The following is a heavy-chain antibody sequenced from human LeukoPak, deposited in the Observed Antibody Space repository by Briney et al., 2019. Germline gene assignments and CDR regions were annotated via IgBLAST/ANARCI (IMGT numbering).Heavy chain of an antibody. CDR1: GFTFSSYW. CDR3: ARDGDFWSGYSLQFDP. CDR2: IKQDGSEK. D-gene: IGHD3-3*01. V-gene: IGHV3-7*01. J-gene: IGHJ5*02. Sequence: GGSLRLSCAASGFTFSSYWMSWVRQAPGKGLEWVANIKQDGSEKYYVDSVKRRFTISRDNAKNSLYLQMNSLRAEDTAVYYRARDGDFWSGYSLQFDPWGQGTLVTVSS.